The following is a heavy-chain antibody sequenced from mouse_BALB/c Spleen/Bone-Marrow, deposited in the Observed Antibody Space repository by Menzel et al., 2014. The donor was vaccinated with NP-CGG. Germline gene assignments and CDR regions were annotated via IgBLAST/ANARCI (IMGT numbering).Heavy chain of an antibody. D-gene: IGHD1-1*01. CDR2: ISSGGSYT. CDR3: ARPPYYGSSEWYFDV. Sequence: EVMLVESGGGLVKPGGSLKLSCAASGFTFSSYAMSWVRQTPEKRLEWVATISSGGSYTYYPDSVKGRFTISRDNVKNTLYLQMSSLRSEDTAMYYCARPPYYGSSEWYFDVWGAGTTVTVSS. J-gene: IGHJ1*01. V-gene: IGHV5-9-1*01. CDR1: GFTFSSYA.